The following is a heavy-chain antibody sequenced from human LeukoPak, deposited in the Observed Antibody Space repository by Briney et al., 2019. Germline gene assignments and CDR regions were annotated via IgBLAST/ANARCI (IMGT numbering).Heavy chain of an antibody. J-gene: IGHJ4*02. D-gene: IGHD1-26*01. CDR1: GGSISSSSYY. Sequence: SETLSLTCTVSGGSISSSSYYWGWIRQPPGKGLEWIGYIYHSGSTYYNPSLKSRVTISVDRSKNQFSLKLSSVTAADTAVYYCAREGEGALDYWGQGTLVTVSS. V-gene: IGHV4-39*07. CDR3: AREGEGALDY. CDR2: IYHSGST.